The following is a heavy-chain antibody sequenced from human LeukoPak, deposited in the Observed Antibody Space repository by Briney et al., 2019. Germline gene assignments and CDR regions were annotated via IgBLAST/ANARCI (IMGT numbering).Heavy chain of an antibody. Sequence: PGESLQIWCEGAGCRCRSYWSWWVRPVPGKGLEGMGIIYPGDSDTKYSPSFQGQVTISADKSISTAYLHWSSLKPSDTAMYYYARHARLPLWFGELSPDYFDYWGQGTLVTVSS. CDR3: ARHARLPLWFGELSPDYFDY. CDR1: GCRCRSYW. J-gene: IGHJ4*02. CDR2: IYPGDSDT. V-gene: IGHV5-51*01. D-gene: IGHD3-10*01.